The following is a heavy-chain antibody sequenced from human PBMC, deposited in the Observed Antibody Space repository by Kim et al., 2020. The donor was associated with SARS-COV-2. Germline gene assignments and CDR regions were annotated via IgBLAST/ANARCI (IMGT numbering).Heavy chain of an antibody. V-gene: IGHV3-33*01. CDR3: ARDLTPRYYDFWSRYLDY. J-gene: IGHJ4*02. CDR1: GFTFSSYG. Sequence: GGSLRLSCAASGFTFSSYGMHWVRQAPGKGLEWVAVIWYDGSNKYYADSVKGRFTISRDNSKNTLYLQMNSLRAEDTAVYYCARDLTPRYYDFWSRYLDYWGQGTLVTVSS. CDR2: IWYDGSNK. D-gene: IGHD3-3*01.